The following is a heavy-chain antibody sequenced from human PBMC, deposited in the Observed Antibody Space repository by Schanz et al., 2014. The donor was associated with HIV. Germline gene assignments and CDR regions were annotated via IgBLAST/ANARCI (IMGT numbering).Heavy chain of an antibody. J-gene: IGHJ5*02. Sequence: QVQLVQSGTEVKKPGASVRVPCKASGYTFIAYYIHWLRQTPGQGLEWMGWINPNSGATKYAQKFQGRVTISRDTSISTAYMEVSRLRSDDTAVYYCARDEHSSSRPDWFDPWGQGTLVTVYS. CDR3: ARDEHSSSRPDWFDP. V-gene: IGHV1-2*02. CDR2: INPNSGAT. D-gene: IGHD6-13*01. CDR1: GYTFIAYY.